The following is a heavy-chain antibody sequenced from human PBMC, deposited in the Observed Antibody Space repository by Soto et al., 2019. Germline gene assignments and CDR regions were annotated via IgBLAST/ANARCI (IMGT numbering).Heavy chain of an antibody. CDR2: ISYDGSNT. CDR3: ARDLGAYSSSGRYSYGMDV. CDR1: GFTFSSYA. D-gene: IGHD6-13*01. V-gene: IGHV3-30-3*01. Sequence: QVQLVESGGGVVQPGRSLRLSCAASGFTFSSYAMHWVRQAPGKGLEWVAVISYDGSNTYYADSVKGRFTISRDNCKNRLYLQMNSLRAEDTAVYYCARDLGAYSSSGRYSYGMDVWGQGTTVTVSS. J-gene: IGHJ6*02.